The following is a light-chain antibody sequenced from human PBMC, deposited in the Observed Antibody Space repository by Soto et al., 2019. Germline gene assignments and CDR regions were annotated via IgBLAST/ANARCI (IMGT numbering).Light chain of an antibody. Sequence: QSVLSQPPSASGTPGQRVTISCSGSSSNIGRNTMSWYQQLPGTAPKLLIYTNSQRPSGVPDRFSGSKSGTSASLAISGLQSEDEADYYCAAWDDSLNGVVFGGGTQLTVL. CDR1: SSNIGRNT. J-gene: IGLJ2*01. CDR3: AAWDDSLNGVV. V-gene: IGLV1-44*01. CDR2: TNS.